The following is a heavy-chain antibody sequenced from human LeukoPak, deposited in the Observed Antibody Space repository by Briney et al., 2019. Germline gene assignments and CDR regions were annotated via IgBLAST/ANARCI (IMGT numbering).Heavy chain of an antibody. J-gene: IGHJ1*01. CDR3: ATAYDSSVYYYLYFQH. CDR1: GYTLTELS. CDR2: FDPEDGET. D-gene: IGHD3-22*01. V-gene: IGHV1-24*01. Sequence: GASVKVSCKVSGYTLTELSMHWVRRAPGKGLEWMGGFDPEDGETIYAQKFQGRVTMTEDTSTDTAYMELSSLRSEDTAVYYFATAYDSSVYYYLYFQHWGQGTLVTVSS.